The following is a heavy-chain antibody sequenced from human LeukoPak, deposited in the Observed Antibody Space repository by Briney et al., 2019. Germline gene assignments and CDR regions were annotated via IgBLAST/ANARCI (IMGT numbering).Heavy chain of an antibody. CDR3: VRALMGTSDH. CDR1: GFTFSRDW. J-gene: IGHJ4*02. Sequence: GGSLRLSCAASGFTFSRDWMHWVRQGPGKGLVWVSRMNSEGSTTNYADSVKGRFTISRDNAKNTLYLQMNSLRAEDTAVYYCVRALMGTSDHWGQGSLVTVSS. CDR2: MNSEGSTT. V-gene: IGHV3-74*01. D-gene: IGHD7-27*01.